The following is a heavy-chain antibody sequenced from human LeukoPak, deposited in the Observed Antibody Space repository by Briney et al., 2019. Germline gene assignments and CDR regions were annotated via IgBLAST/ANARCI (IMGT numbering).Heavy chain of an antibody. CDR2: INAYNGHT. CDR1: GYTFRSYG. V-gene: IGHV1-18*01. Sequence: GASVKVSCKASGYTFRSYGISWVRRAPGQGLEWVGWINAYNGHTTYAQKLQGRVTMTTDTSTNVVHMEVKNLRSDDTAVYYCARVIEGSSTTRGYFDLWGRGAMVIVSS. J-gene: IGHJ2*01. D-gene: IGHD2-2*01. CDR3: ARVIEGSSTTRGYFDL.